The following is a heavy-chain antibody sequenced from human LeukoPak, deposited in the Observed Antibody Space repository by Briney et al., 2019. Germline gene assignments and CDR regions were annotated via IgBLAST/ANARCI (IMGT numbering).Heavy chain of an antibody. Sequence: GGSLRLSCAASGFTFSSYAMSWVRQAPGKGLEWVSAISGSGGATYYADSVKGRFTVSRDNSKNTLYLQMNSLRAGDTAIYYCAKGSKLLVFTRDHYMAVWGKGTTVTISS. CDR1: GFTFSSYA. D-gene: IGHD3-9*01. CDR3: AKGSKLLVFTRDHYMAV. CDR2: ISGSGGAT. J-gene: IGHJ6*03. V-gene: IGHV3-23*01.